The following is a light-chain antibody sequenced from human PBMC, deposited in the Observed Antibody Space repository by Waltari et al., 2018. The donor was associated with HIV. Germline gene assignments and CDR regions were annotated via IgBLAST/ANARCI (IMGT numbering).Light chain of an antibody. CDR1: QGVSYN. V-gene: IGKV3-15*01. Sequence: PQSPATLSVSPGERATLSSRASQGVSYNLTWYELKPGQAPRLLSYGASTRATGIPVRFSGSGSGTEVNLTISSLQTEDFAIYYCRQYKNWPRTFGQGTKVE. CDR2: GAS. J-gene: IGKJ1*01. CDR3: RQYKNWPRT.